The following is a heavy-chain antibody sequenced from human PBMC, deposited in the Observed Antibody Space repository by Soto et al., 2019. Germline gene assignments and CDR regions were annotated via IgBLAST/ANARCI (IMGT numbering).Heavy chain of an antibody. J-gene: IGHJ6*02. CDR1: GGSISTDY. Sequence: QVQLQESGPGLVKPSETLFLTCTVSGGSISTDYWSWIRQPPGKRLEYIGFIYYGGSTNYNPSLESRVTISPDTSKTQFSLKLSSVTAADTAVYYCARGEWFLRGYGMDVWGRGTPVTVS. CDR2: IYYGGST. D-gene: IGHD3-3*01. V-gene: IGHV4-59*01. CDR3: ARGEWFLRGYGMDV.